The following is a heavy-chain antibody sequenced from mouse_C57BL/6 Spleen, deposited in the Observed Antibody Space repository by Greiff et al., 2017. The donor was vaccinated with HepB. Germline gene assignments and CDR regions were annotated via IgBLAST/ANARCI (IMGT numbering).Heavy chain of an antibody. V-gene: IGHV5-9*01. CDR3: ANYYGSHWYFDV. CDR1: GFTFSSYT. J-gene: IGHJ1*03. Sequence: EVKLMESGGGLVKPGGSLKLSCAASGFTFSSYTMSWVRQTPEKRLEWVATISGGGGNTYYPDSVKGRFTISRDNAKNTLYLQMSSLRSEDTALYYCANYYGSHWYFDVWGTGTTVTVSS. D-gene: IGHD1-1*01. CDR2: ISGGGGNT.